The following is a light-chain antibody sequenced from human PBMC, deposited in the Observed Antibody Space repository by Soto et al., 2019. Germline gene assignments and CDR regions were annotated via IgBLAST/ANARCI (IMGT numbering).Light chain of an antibody. CDR3: QEYESHLRT. Sequence: DILMTQSPSTLSASVGDRITITCRASETISSWLAWYQQKSGKAPQLLIYDASTLESGVPSRFSGSGFGTEFRLTISSLQPDDFATSYGQEYESHLRTFGPGTKVEIK. CDR1: ETISSW. J-gene: IGKJ1*01. V-gene: IGKV1-5*01. CDR2: DAS.